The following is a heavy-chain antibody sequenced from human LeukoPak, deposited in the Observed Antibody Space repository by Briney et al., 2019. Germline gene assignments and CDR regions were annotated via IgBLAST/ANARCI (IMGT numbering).Heavy chain of an antibody. J-gene: IGHJ6*02. Sequence: QSGGSLRLSCAASGFTFSSYAMSWVRQAPGKGLEWVSAISGSGGSTYYADSVKGRFTISRDNSRSTLYLQMNTLGAEDTAVYYCAREPSDIALDVWGQGTTVTVSS. D-gene: IGHD2-15*01. V-gene: IGHV3-23*01. CDR2: ISGSGGST. CDR3: AREPSDIALDV. CDR1: GFTFSSYA.